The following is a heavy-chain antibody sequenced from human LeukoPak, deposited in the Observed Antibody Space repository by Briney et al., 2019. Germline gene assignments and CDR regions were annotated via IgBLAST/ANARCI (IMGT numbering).Heavy chain of an antibody. J-gene: IGHJ5*02. CDR1: GFTFSSYD. CDR3: ARPPIPQWLVGGLHWFDP. D-gene: IGHD6-19*01. V-gene: IGHV3-13*01. CDR2: IGTAGDT. Sequence: GGSLRLSCAASGFTFSSYDMHWVRQATGKGLEWVSAIGTAGDTYYPGSVKGRFTISRENAKNSLYLQMNSLRAGDTAVYYCARPPIPQWLVGGLHWFDPWGQGTLVTVSS.